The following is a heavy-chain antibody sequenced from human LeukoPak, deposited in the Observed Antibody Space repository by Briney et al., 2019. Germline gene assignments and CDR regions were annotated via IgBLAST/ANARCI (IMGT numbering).Heavy chain of an antibody. Sequence: PGGSLRLSCVASGFTFSSYEMNWLRQSPGKGLEWVSYISGSGTTMSYADSVKGRFTISRDNAKTSLYLQMNSLRAEDTAIYYCARSVQWLPYWGQGNLVT. CDR3: ARSVQWLPY. V-gene: IGHV3-48*03. CDR2: ISGSGTTM. J-gene: IGHJ4*02. CDR1: GFTFSSYE. D-gene: IGHD6-19*01.